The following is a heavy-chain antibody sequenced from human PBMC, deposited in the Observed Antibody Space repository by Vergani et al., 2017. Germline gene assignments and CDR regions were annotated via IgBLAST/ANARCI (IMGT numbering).Heavy chain of an antibody. CDR1: GGSINSHNYY. CDR3: ARGSCLGGSCYKPLFDD. Sequence: QVQLQESGPGLVKPSQTLSLTCTVSGGSINSHNYYWSWIRQPAGKGLEWIGRIHTSGSTNYNPSLKSGVTMSEDTSKNQFSLNLTSVTAADTAVYFCARGSCLGGSCYKPLFDDWGQGILVTVSS. D-gene: IGHD2-15*01. J-gene: IGHJ4*01. V-gene: IGHV4-61*02. CDR2: IHTSGST.